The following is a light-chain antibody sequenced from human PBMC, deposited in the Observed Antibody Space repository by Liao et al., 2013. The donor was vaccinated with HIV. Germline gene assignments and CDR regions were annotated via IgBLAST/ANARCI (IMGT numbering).Light chain of an antibody. CDR1: ALPKQY. J-gene: IGLJ3*02. V-gene: IGLV3-25*02. CDR2: KDS. CDR3: HVWDSSSDQRGV. Sequence: DELTQPPSVSVSPGQTARITCSGDALPKQYAYWYQQKPGQAPVLLIYKDSERPSGIPERFSGSNSGNTATLTISRVEAGDEADYYCHVWDSSSDQRGVFGGGTKVTVL.